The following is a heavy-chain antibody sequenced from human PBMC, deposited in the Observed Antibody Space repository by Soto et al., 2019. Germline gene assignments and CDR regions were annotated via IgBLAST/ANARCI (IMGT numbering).Heavy chain of an antibody. CDR2: MNPNSGNT. CDR1: GYTFTSHD. V-gene: IGHV1-8*01. D-gene: IGHD4-17*01. J-gene: IGHJ4*02. CDR3: ARWDYGVYARFDY. Sequence: QVQLVQSGAEVKKSGASVKLSCKASGYTFTSHDINWVRQATGQGLEWTGWMNPNSGNTGYAQKFQGRVTMTRNTAISTAYMELSSLRSEDTAVYYCARWDYGVYARFDYWGQGTLVTVSS.